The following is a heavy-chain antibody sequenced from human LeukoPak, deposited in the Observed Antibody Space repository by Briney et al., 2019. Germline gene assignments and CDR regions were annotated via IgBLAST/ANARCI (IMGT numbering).Heavy chain of an antibody. D-gene: IGHD6-13*01. Sequence: GGSLRLSCAASRFNLRSYGMHGVRQAPGKGVEWGAVISHDGSNKYYADSVKGRFTISRDNSKNTLYLQMNSLRAEDTAVYYCAKGGASSSWYDAFDIWGQGTMVTVSS. J-gene: IGHJ3*02. CDR3: AKGGASSSWYDAFDI. CDR2: ISHDGSNK. V-gene: IGHV3-30*18. CDR1: RFNLRSYG.